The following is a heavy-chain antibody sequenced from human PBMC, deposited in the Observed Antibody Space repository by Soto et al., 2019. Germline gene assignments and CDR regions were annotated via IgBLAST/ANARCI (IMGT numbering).Heavy chain of an antibody. V-gene: IGHV1-69*13. J-gene: IGHJ6*02. CDR1: GGAFSDYA. CDR2: IMPIFRAP. D-gene: IGHD2-15*01. Sequence: ASVKVSCKASGGAFSDYAFSWVRQAPGQGLEWLGGIMPIFRAPDYAQKFQGRVTITADEFTRTAYVEMNSLRSEDTAVYYCASWLKGPDIGNYYYGMDVWGQGTTVTAP. CDR3: ASWLKGPDIGNYYYGMDV.